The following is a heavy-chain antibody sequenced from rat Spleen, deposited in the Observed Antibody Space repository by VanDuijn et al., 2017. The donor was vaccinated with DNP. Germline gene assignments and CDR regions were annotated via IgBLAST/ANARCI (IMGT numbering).Heavy chain of an antibody. CDR3: ARWKIGPHYFDY. CDR2: ISNSGTT. CDR1: GYSITSSY. V-gene: IGHV3-1*01. J-gene: IGHJ2*01. D-gene: IGHD1-5*01. Sequence: EVQLQESGPGLVKPSQSLSLTCSVTGYSITSSYRWNWIRKFPGNKLEWIGHISNSGTTSYNPSLKSRISITRDTSKNQFFLQLNSVSTEDTATYYCARWKIGPHYFDYWGQGVMVTVSS.